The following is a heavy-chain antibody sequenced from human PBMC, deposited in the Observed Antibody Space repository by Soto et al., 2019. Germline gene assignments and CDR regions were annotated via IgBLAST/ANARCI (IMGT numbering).Heavy chain of an antibody. Sequence: RAPVRLSPADHGFNFSSYWMHWVRQAPGKGLVWVSHINGDGSSTSYADSVKGRLTISRDNAKNTLYLQLNSLRAEDTAVYFCARDGDYNWFDPWGQGTLVTVSS. D-gene: IGHD3-3*01. V-gene: IGHV3-74*01. J-gene: IGHJ5*02. CDR2: INGDGSST. CDR3: ARDGDYNWFDP. CDR1: GFNFSSYW.